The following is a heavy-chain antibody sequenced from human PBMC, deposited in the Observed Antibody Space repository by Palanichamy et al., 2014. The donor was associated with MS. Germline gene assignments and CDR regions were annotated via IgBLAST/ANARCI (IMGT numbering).Heavy chain of an antibody. CDR1: GFTFSSYW. CDR2: IKSDGTSL. J-gene: IGHJ3*02. D-gene: IGHD3-10*01. V-gene: IGHV3-74*01. CDR3: AREQDNSGRQTDSFDM. Sequence: EVQLVESGGGLSSAGGSLRLSCAASGFTFSSYWMHWVRQAPGKGLVWVSRIKSDGTSLSYADSVKGRFTISRDNAKSTLYLQMNGLRGEDTAVYYCAREQDNSGRQTDSFDMWGQGTMVTVSS.